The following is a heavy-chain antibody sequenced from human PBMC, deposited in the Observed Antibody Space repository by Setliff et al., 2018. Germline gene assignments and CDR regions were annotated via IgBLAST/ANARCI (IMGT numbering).Heavy chain of an antibody. Sequence: PSETLSLTCAVSGDSISSSNWWNWVRQPPGKGLEWIGEINHSGSTNYNPSLKSRVTISVDTSKNQFSLKLSSVTAADTAVYYCAGSLGGFDYWGQGTLVTVSS. V-gene: IGHV4-4*02. J-gene: IGHJ4*02. CDR1: GDSISSSNW. D-gene: IGHD3-16*01. CDR3: AGSLGGFDY. CDR2: INHSGST.